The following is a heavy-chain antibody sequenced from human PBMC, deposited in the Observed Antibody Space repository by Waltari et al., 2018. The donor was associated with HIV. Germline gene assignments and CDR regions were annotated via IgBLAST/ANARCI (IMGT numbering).Heavy chain of an antibody. CDR1: GYIFTNYG. J-gene: IGHJ6*02. V-gene: IGHV1-18*01. Sequence: QVHLVQSGAEVKMPGASVRVSCKTSGYIFTNYGVSWVRQAPGKGLEWLGWLSGYNANTDYAQRLQGRVTLTTDTSTSTAYRELRSLRSDDTAVYYCARGLGGSYYYGVDVWGQGTTVTVS. CDR2: LSGYNANT. CDR3: ARGLGGSYYYGVDV.